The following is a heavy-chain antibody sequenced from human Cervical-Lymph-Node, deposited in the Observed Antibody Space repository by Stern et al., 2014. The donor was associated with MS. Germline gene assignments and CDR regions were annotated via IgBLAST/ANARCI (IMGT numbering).Heavy chain of an antibody. Sequence: VQLVQSGPGLVKPSQTLSLTCTVSGGSISSGNYYWSWIRQPAGEGLEWIGRIYSSGSTQYNPPLKSRVTISADTATHTFSLRLGSVTAADTAVYYCARGNYDVLTDNGGHGFDIWGQGTMVTVSS. CDR3: ARGNYDVLTDNGGHGFDI. V-gene: IGHV4-61*02. D-gene: IGHD3-9*01. J-gene: IGHJ3*02. CDR2: IYSSGST. CDR1: GGSISSGNYY.